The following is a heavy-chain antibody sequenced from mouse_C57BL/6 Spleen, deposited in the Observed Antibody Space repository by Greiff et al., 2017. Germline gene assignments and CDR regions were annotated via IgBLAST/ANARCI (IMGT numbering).Heavy chain of an antibody. D-gene: IGHD2-4*01. CDR1: GYTFTSYW. Sequence: QVQLKQSGAELAKPGASVKLSCKASGYTFTSYWMHWVKQRPGQGLEWIGYINPSSGYTKYNQKFKDKATLTADKSSSTAYMQLSSLTYEDSAVYYCARGYDYDLYYFDYWGQGTTLTVSS. V-gene: IGHV1-7*01. CDR3: ARGYDYDLYYFDY. J-gene: IGHJ2*01. CDR2: INPSSGYT.